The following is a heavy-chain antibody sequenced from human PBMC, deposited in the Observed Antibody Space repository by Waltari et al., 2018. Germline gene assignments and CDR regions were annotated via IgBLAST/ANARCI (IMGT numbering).Heavy chain of an antibody. CDR2: ISGIGGGT. Sequence: EVQLLESGGGLVQPGGSLRLSCATSGFPFRSCAMNWGRQAPGKGLQWVSGISGIGGGTFYVDSVKGRFTISRDNSKNTLYLQMNSLRAEDTALYYCAADLGSGGYYLVHFDYWGQGTLVTVSS. V-gene: IGHV3-23*01. J-gene: IGHJ4*02. CDR3: AADLGSGGYYLVHFDY. D-gene: IGHD3-22*01. CDR1: GFPFRSCA.